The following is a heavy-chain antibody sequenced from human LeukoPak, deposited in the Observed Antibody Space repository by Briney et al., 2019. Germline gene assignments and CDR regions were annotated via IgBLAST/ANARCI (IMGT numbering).Heavy chain of an antibody. CDR2: MYYSGTT. V-gene: IGHV4-39*01. CDR3: ARHPPRDGSAFDY. CDR1: GGSIGIGSYY. J-gene: IGHJ4*02. Sequence: SETLSLTCTVSGGSIGIGSYYWGWIRQPPGKGLEWIASMYYSGTTFYSPSLKSRVTISVDTSKNQLSLKLGSVTAADTAVYYCARHPPRDGSAFDYWGQGTLVTVSS.